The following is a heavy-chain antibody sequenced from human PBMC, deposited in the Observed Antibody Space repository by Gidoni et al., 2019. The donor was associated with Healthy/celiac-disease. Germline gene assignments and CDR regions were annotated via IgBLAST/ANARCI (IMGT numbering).Heavy chain of an antibody. CDR1: GFTFSDYY. CDR3: ARHPAPTSVHCSGGSCYFTWFDP. J-gene: IGHJ5*02. V-gene: IGHV3-11*01. Sequence: QVQLVESGGGLVKPGGSLRLSCAASGFTFSDYYMSWIRPAPGKGLEWVSYISSSGSTIYYADSVKGRFTISRDNAKNSLYLQMNSLRAEDTAVYYCARHPAPTSVHCSGGSCYFTWFDPWGQGTLVTVSS. D-gene: IGHD2-15*01. CDR2: ISSSGSTI.